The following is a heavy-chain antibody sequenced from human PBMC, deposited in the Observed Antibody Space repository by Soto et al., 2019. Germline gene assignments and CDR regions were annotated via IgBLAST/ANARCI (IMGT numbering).Heavy chain of an antibody. D-gene: IGHD4-17*01. CDR1: GGSLSNYG. J-gene: IGHJ6*02. Sequence: QVQLVQSGAEVKKPGSSVKVSCKASGGSLSNYGISWVRQAPGQGLEWMGGIITVFGTANYAQKDQGTVTMTANESTNIVYMDVTSLRSEDTAVYYCARGDATKIVVTTYYAMYVWGQGTTVTVSS. V-gene: IGHV1-69*12. CDR2: IITVFGTA. CDR3: ARGDATKIVVTTYYAMYV.